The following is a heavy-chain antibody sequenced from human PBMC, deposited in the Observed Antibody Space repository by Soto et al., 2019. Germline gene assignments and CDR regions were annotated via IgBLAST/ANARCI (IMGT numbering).Heavy chain of an antibody. CDR2: IYYSGST. D-gene: IGHD2-2*01. CDR1: GGSISSSSYY. Sequence: ASETLSLTCTVSGGSISSSSYYWGWIRQPPGKGLEWIGSIYYSGSTYYNPSLKSRVTISVDTSKNQFSLKLSSVTAADTAVYYCASPSHQSRVNYYYYYGMDVWGQGTTVTVSS. J-gene: IGHJ6*02. CDR3: ASPSHQSRVNYYYYYGMDV. V-gene: IGHV4-39*01.